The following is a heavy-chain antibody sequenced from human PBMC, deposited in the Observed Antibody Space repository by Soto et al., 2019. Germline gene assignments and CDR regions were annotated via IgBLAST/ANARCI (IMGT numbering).Heavy chain of an antibody. D-gene: IGHD5-12*01. V-gene: IGHV3-23*01. CDR1: GFTFSSYA. J-gene: IGHJ6*02. CDR3: ARVGYSGYDYSYYYYGMDV. Sequence: PGGSLRLSCAASGFTFSSYAMSWVRQAPGKGLEWVSAISGNGGSTYYADSVKGRFTISRDNAKNTLYLQMSSLRAEDTAVYYCARVGYSGYDYSYYYYGMDVWGQGTTVTVSS. CDR2: ISGNGGST.